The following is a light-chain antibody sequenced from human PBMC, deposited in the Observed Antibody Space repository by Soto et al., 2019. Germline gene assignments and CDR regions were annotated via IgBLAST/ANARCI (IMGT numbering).Light chain of an antibody. V-gene: IGLV2-14*01. J-gene: IGLJ1*01. Sequence: QSVLTQPASVSGSPGQSIAISCTGTTSDVGGYNYVSWYQQHPGKVPKLLIHEVSNRPSGASNRFSGSKSGNTASLTISGLQAEDEADYYCLSKTSTISYVFGTGTKVTVL. CDR1: TSDVGGYNY. CDR3: LSKTSTISYV. CDR2: EVS.